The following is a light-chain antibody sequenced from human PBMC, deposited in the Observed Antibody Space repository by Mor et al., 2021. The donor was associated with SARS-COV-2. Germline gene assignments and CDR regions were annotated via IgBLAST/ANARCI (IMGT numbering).Light chain of an antibody. J-gene: IGKJ4*01. CDR3: QQYKDRHPLT. Sequence: RLLIVDVSTRASGVATRFSAGGSGTEFTLTIAGLQSEDYAIYYCQQYKDRHPLTFGGGTKVDI. V-gene: IGKV3-15*01. CDR2: DVS.